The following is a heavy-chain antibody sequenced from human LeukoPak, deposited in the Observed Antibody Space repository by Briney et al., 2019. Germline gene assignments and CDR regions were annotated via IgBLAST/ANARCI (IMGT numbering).Heavy chain of an antibody. CDR1: GFTFSDHY. CDR3: ARGAVTTPYYYYCGMDV. V-gene: IGHV3-72*01. J-gene: IGHJ6*02. D-gene: IGHD4-17*01. CDR2: TRNKANSYTT. Sequence: PGGSLRLSCAASGFTFSDHYMDWVRQAPGKGLEWVGRTRNKANSYTTEYAASVKGRFTISRDDSKNSLYLQMNSLKTEDTAVYYCARGAVTTPYYYYCGMDVWGQGTTVTVSS.